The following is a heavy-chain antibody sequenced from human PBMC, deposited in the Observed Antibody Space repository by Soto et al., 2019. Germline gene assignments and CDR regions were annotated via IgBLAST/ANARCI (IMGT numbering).Heavy chain of an antibody. Sequence: QVQLVQSGAEVKKPGSSVKVSCKASGGTFSSYTISWVRQAPGQGLEWMGRIIPILGIANYAQKFQGRVTITAXXSXSXXYMELSSLRSEDTAVYYCARDGYTRRADYYYGMDVWGQGTTVTVSS. V-gene: IGHV1-69*08. CDR1: GGTFSSYT. CDR2: IIPILGIA. D-gene: IGHD5-12*01. J-gene: IGHJ6*02. CDR3: ARDGYTRRADYYYGMDV.